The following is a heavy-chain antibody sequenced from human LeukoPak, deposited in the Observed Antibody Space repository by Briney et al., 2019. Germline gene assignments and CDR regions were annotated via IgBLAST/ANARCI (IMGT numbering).Heavy chain of an antibody. CDR2: TSSSSSYI. Sequence: PGGSLRLSCAASGFTFSSYSMNWVRQAPGKGLEWVSSTSSSSSYIYYADSVKGRFTISRDNAENSLYLQMNSLRAEDTAVYYCARETAYYDYVWGSYPPGGDAFDIWGQGTMVTVSS. J-gene: IGHJ3*02. CDR3: ARETAYYDYVWGSYPPGGDAFDI. V-gene: IGHV3-21*01. D-gene: IGHD3-16*02. CDR1: GFTFSSYS.